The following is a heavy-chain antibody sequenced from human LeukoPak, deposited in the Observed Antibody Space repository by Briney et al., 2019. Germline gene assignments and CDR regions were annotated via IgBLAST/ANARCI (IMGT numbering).Heavy chain of an antibody. CDR1: GFTFSSYS. J-gene: IGHJ6*02. D-gene: IGHD4-17*01. CDR3: ARVNYGDYVDYYGMDV. CDR2: ISSSSSYI. V-gene: IGHV3-21*01. Sequence: GGSLRLSCAASGFTFSSYSMTWVRQAPGKGLEWVSSISSSSSYIYYADSVKGRFTISRDNAKNSLYLQMNSLRAEDTAVYYCARVNYGDYVDYYGMDVWGQGTTVTVSS.